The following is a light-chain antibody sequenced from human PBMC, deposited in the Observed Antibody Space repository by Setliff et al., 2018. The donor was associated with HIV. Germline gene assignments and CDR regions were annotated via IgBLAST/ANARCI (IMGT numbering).Light chain of an antibody. CDR2: DVS. CDR3: CSYAGSYTFYV. J-gene: IGLJ1*01. Sequence: QSVLAQPRSVSGSPGQSVTISCTGTSSDVGGYNYVSWYQQHPGKVPKLMIYDVSERPSGVPDRFSGSKSANTASLTISGLQAEDEADYYCCSYAGSYTFYVFGTGTKVTVL. V-gene: IGLV2-11*01. CDR1: SSDVGGYNY.